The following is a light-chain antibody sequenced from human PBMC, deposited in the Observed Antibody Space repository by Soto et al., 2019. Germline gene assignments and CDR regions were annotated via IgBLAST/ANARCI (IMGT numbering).Light chain of an antibody. CDR1: SSDVGDYNY. V-gene: IGLV2-14*01. CDR3: RSYRSISTLVL. J-gene: IGLJ2*01. Sequence: QSAMTKPASVSGSPGQSITISCTGTSSDVGDYNYVSWYQQHPGKAPKLMMYDVSNRPSGVSDRFSGSKSGNTASLTISGLHAEDEADYYFRSYRSISTLVLFGGGTKVTVL. CDR2: DVS.